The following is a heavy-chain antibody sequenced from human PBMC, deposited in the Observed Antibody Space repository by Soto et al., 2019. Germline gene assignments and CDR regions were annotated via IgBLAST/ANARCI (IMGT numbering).Heavy chain of an antibody. Sequence: ELQLVESGGGLVQPGGSLTLSCAASGFIFSNYEVDWVRQVPGKGLEWISYISDSGTTIYYAASVKGRFTISRDDARNSLYLQMNNLRDEDTAVYFCVKEYCTGGACFDAFDLWGQGTLVTLSS. V-gene: IGHV3-48*03. D-gene: IGHD2-8*02. CDR1: GFIFSNYE. CDR2: ISDSGTTI. CDR3: VKEYCTGGACFDAFDL. J-gene: IGHJ3*01.